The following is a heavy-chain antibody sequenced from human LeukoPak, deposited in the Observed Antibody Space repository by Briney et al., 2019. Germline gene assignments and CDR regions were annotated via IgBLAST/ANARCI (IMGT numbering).Heavy chain of an antibody. V-gene: IGHV3-21*04. Sequence: GGSLRLSCAASGFTFSSYSMNWVRQAPGKGLEWVSSISSSSSYIYYADSVKGRFTISRDNAKNSLYLQMNSLRAEDTAVYYCARGDGYNRRDWGGYWGQGTLVTVSS. CDR3: ARGDGYNRRDWGGY. J-gene: IGHJ4*02. CDR1: GFTFSSYS. CDR2: ISSSSSYI. D-gene: IGHD3-16*01.